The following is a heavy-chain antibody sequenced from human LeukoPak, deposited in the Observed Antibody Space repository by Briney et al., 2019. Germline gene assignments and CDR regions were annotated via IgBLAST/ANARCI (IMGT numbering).Heavy chain of an antibody. CDR1: GFTVSSNY. J-gene: IGHJ3*02. Sequence: GGSLRLSCAAPGFTVSSNYMSWVRQAPGKGLEWVSVIYSGGSTYYADSVKGRFTISRDNSKNTLYLQMNSLRAEDTAVYYCARVIGMGWLQSGEAFDIWGQGTMVTVSS. D-gene: IGHD5-24*01. V-gene: IGHV3-53*01. CDR2: IYSGGST. CDR3: ARVIGMGWLQSGEAFDI.